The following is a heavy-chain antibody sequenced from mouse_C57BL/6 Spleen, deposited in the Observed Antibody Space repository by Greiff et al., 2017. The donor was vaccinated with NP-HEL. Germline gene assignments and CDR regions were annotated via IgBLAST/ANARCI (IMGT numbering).Heavy chain of an antibody. D-gene: IGHD1-1*01. J-gene: IGHJ4*01. CDR2: IYPGDGDT. CDR1: GYAFSSSW. V-gene: IGHV1-82*01. Sequence: VQLQQSGPELVKPGASVKISCKASGYAFSSSWMNWVKQRPGKGLEWIGRIYPGDGDTNYNGKFKGKATLTADKSSSTAYMQLSSLTSEDSAVYFCARSFTTVVGYARDYWGQGTSVTVSS. CDR3: ARSFTTVVGYARDY.